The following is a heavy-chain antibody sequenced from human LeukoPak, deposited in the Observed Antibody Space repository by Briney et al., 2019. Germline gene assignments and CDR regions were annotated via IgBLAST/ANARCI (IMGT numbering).Heavy chain of an antibody. CDR2: ISWNSGNI. D-gene: IGHD3-10*01. V-gene: IGHV3-9*01. J-gene: IGHJ4*02. CDR3: TKDLYGSGSGFDY. CDR1: GFTFDDFA. Sequence: GGSLRLSCAASGFTFDDFAMHWVRQAPGKGLEWVSGISWNSGNIGYADSVKGRFTISIDNAKNSLYLQMNSLRTEDTALYYCTKDLYGSGSGFDYWGQGTLVTVSS.